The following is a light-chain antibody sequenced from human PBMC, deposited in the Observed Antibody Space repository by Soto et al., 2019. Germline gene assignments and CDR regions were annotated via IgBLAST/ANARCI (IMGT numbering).Light chain of an antibody. CDR1: QTVSSN. J-gene: IGKJ1*01. CDR3: QQYNNWPWT. Sequence: ETLITQSPATLSVSPRERSTLSLRASQTVSSNLAWYQQKPGQSPRLLIYGASTRATGFPARFSGSGSGTDFTLIISSRQSEDFAVYYCQQYNNWPWTFGQGNKVDIK. V-gene: IGKV3-15*01. CDR2: GAS.